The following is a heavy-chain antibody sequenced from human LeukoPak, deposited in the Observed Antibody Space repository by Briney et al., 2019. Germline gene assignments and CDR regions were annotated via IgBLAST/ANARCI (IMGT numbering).Heavy chain of an antibody. V-gene: IGHV3-30*18. Sequence: GRSLRLSCAASGFTFSSYGMHWVRQAPGKGLEWVAVISYDGSNKYHADSVKGRFTISRDNSKNTLYLQMNSLRVEDTAIYYCAKDSRYYYYGLGVWGQGTTVTVSS. CDR3: AKDSRYYYYGLGV. J-gene: IGHJ6*02. CDR2: ISYDGSNK. CDR1: GFTFSSYG.